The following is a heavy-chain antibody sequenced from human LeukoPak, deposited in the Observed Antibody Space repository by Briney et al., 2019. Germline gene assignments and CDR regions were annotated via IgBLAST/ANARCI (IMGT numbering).Heavy chain of an antibody. CDR3: ARDLVRGVFDY. D-gene: IGHD2-8*01. J-gene: IGHJ4*02. CDR2: ITSSATT. V-gene: IGHV3-11*04. CDR1: GFTFSDYY. Sequence: GGSLRLSCAASGFTFSDYYMTWIRQAPGKGLEWVSYITSSATTYYADSVKGRFTISRDNARDSLYLQMNSLRAEDTAVYYCARDLVRGVFDYWGQGTLVTVSS.